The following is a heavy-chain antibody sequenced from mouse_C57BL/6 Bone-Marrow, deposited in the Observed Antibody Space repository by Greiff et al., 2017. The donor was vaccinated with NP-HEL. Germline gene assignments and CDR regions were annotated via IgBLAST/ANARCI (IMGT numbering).Heavy chain of an antibody. CDR3: ASYVYAMDY. V-gene: IGHV5-6*01. CDR2: ISSGGSYT. CDR1: GFTFSSYG. D-gene: IGHD2-12*01. Sequence: EVQVVESGGDLVKPGGSLKLSCAASGFTFSSYGMSWVRQTPDKRLEWVATISSGGSYTYYPDSVKGRFTISRDNAKNTLYLQMSSLKSEDTAMYYCASYVYAMDYWGQGTSVTVSS. J-gene: IGHJ4*01.